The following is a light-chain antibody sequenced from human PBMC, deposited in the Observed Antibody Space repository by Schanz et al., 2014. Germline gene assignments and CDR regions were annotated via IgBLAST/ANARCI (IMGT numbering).Light chain of an antibody. Sequence: EVVLTQSPGSLSLSPGERATLSCKARQSISGYDLAWYQQKPGQAPRLLIYGAYSRAAGVPDRFSGSGSGTDFTLTISSLEPEDFAVYYCQRHGSSPLYTFGQGTKVEVK. CDR2: GAY. J-gene: IGKJ2*01. V-gene: IGKV3-20*01. CDR3: QRHGSSPLYT. CDR1: QSISGYD.